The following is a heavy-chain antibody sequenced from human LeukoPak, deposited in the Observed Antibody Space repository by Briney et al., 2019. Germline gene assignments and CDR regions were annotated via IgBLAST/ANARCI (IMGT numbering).Heavy chain of an antibody. D-gene: IGHD3-9*01. V-gene: IGHV3-30*02. CDR3: GKNWYYEIWACRYAFDM. CDR1: GLTLRSYG. CDR2: IRYDGRNK. Sequence: GGSLRLSCAASGLTLRSYGMHWVRQAPGKGLEWVAFIRYDGRNKYYADSVKGRFTISRDNSKNTLYLQMNSLRPEDTAVYYCGKNWYYEIWACRYAFDMWGGGTMVTVSS. J-gene: IGHJ3*02.